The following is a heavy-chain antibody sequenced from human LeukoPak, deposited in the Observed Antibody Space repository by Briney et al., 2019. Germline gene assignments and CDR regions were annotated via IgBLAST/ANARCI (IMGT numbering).Heavy chain of an antibody. Sequence: GGSLRLSCAASGFISTDYYMSWVRQAPGKGLEWVSFIDSGSTSTKYADSVKGRFSISRDNAKNTLYLHMNSLRAEDTAVYYCARGRLSSGWYDDWGQGTLVTVSS. J-gene: IGHJ4*02. CDR2: IDSGSTST. D-gene: IGHD6-19*01. CDR1: GFISTDYY. V-gene: IGHV3-11*06. CDR3: ARGRLSSGWYDD.